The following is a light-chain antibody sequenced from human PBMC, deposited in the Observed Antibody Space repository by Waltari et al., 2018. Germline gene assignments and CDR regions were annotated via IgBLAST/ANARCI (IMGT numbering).Light chain of an antibody. CDR3: SSYRKSSTAGGV. J-gene: IGLJ1*01. V-gene: IGLV2-14*03. Sequence: QSALTQPASVSGSPGQSITISCTGTSRDVGGYNYVSWYQQHPGKAPKLTIYDVTNRASGVSSRFTGSKSGNTASLTISGLQTDDEADYYCSSYRKSSTAGGVFGTGTKVTVL. CDR2: DVT. CDR1: SRDVGGYNY.